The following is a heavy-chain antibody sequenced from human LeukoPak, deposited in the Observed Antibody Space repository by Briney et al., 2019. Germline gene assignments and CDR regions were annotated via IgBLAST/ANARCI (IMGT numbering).Heavy chain of an antibody. CDR3: ATNYYDSSGYYYGFDY. Sequence: ASVEVSCKASGGTFSSYAISWVRQAPGQGLEWMGGIIPIFGTTNYAQKFQGRVTITTDESTSTAYMELTSLRSEDTAVYYCATNYYDSSGYYYGFDYWGQGTLVTVSS. CDR1: GGTFSSYA. CDR2: IIPIFGTT. V-gene: IGHV1-69*05. J-gene: IGHJ4*02. D-gene: IGHD3-22*01.